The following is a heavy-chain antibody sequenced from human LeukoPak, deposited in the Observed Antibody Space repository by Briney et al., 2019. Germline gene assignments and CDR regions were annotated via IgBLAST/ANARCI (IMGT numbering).Heavy chain of an antibody. Sequence: GGSLRLSCAASGFPFSSYWMSWVRQAPGKGLEWVANIKQDGSDKYYVDSVKGRFTISRDNAKNSLYLELNSLRADDTAVYYCARLTGTTGFDYWGQGTLVTVSS. CDR1: GFPFSSYW. D-gene: IGHD1-1*01. J-gene: IGHJ4*02. CDR2: IKQDGSDK. CDR3: ARLTGTTGFDY. V-gene: IGHV3-7*01.